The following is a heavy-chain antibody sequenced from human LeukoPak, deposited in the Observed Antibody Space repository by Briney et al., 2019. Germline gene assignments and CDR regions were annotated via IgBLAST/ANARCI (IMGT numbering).Heavy chain of an antibody. CDR2: INTRSSSS. CDR3: VKDSPPRYSGSPPAY. D-gene: IGHD1-26*01. V-gene: IGHV3-21*04. J-gene: IGHJ4*02. CDR1: GFIFSIYN. Sequence: GGSLRLSCAASGFIFSIYNMNWVRQAPGKGLEWVSSINTRSSSSHYADSVKGRFTISRDNAKNSLYLQMNSLRADDTAVYYCVKDSPPRYSGSPPAYWGQGTLVTVSS.